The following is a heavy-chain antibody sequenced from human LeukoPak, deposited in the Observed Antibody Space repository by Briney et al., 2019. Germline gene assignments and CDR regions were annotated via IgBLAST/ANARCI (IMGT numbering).Heavy chain of an antibody. CDR2: ISGSGGST. D-gene: IGHD2-2*01. J-gene: IGHJ4*02. Sequence: PGGSLRLSCAASGFTFSSYSMSWVRQAPGKGLEWVSAISGSGGSTYYADSVKGRFTISRDNSKNTLYLQMNRLRAEDTAVYYCAKNGQLLSAYYFDNWGQGTLVTVSS. CDR1: GFTFSSYS. CDR3: AKNGQLLSAYYFDN. V-gene: IGHV3-23*01.